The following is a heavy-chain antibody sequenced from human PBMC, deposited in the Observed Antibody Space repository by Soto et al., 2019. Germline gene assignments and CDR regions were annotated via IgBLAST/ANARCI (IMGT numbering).Heavy chain of an antibody. CDR3: ARQGPYGMDV. Sequence: QVQLQESGPGLVKPSETLSLTCTVSYGSISSYYWSWIRQPPGKGLEWIGYISYSGRTNYNPSLKSRFTISVDTSKNQYSLQLSSVTAADTAVYYFARQGPYGMDVWGQGTTVTVSS. CDR2: ISYSGRT. J-gene: IGHJ6*02. CDR1: YGSISSYY. V-gene: IGHV4-59*08.